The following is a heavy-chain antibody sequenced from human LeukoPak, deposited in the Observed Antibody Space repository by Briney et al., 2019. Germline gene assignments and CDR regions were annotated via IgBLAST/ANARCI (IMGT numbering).Heavy chain of an antibody. V-gene: IGHV3-23*01. Sequence: GGSLRLSCAASGFTFNNYAMSWVRQAPGKGLEWVSAIGDNGGDTKYAVSVKGRFTISRDNSRSALYLQMNTLRVEDTAIYYCGRDWKLDYWGQGALVTVSS. J-gene: IGHJ4*02. CDR2: IGDNGGDT. CDR3: GRDWKLDY. D-gene: IGHD1-1*01. CDR1: GFTFNNYA.